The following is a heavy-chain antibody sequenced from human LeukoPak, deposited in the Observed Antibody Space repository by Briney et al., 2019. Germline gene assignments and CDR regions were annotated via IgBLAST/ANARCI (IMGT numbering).Heavy chain of an antibody. J-gene: IGHJ4*02. Sequence: SETLSLTCTVSGGSTSSYYCSWIRQPPGQGLELIGYIYYSGSTNYNPSLKSRVTISVDTSKNQFSLKLSSVTAADTAVYYCARDDTYCSSTSCYWVTDYWGQGTMVTVSS. CDR3: ARDDTYCSSTSCYWVTDY. CDR2: IYYSGST. V-gene: IGHV4-59*01. D-gene: IGHD2-2*01. CDR1: GGSTSSYY.